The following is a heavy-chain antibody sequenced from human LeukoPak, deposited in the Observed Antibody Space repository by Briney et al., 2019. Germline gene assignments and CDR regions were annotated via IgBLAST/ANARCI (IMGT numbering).Heavy chain of an antibody. CDR2: IIPIFGTA. CDR3: ARGGLRGAVAGTPYYYYHMDF. Sequence: RASVNVSCKASGGTFSSYAISWVRQAPGQGLEWMGGIIPIFGTANYAQKFQGRVTITTDESTSTAYMELNSLRSEDTAVYYCARGGLRGAVAGTPYYYYHMDFWGKGTTVTVSS. J-gene: IGHJ6*03. V-gene: IGHV1-69*05. D-gene: IGHD6-19*01. CDR1: GGTFSSYA.